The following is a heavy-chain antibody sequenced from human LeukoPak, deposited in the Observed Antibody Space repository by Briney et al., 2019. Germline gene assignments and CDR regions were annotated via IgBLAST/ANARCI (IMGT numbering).Heavy chain of an antibody. Sequence: TSETLSLTCTVTGDSFSSYYWTWIRQPPGKGPEWIGYIYYNGHTNYNPSLTSRVTISVDTSKNQFSLKLNSVTAADTAVYYCARLGFCTGGRCLADFWGQGTLVTVSS. V-gene: IGHV4-59*08. D-gene: IGHD2-15*01. CDR2: IYYNGHT. CDR3: ARLGFCTGGRCLADF. J-gene: IGHJ4*02. CDR1: GDSFSSYY.